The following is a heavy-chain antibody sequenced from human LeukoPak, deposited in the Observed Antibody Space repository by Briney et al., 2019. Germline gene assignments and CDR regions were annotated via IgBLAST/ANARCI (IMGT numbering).Heavy chain of an antibody. CDR1: GFTFSRYW. CDR2: IKQDGSEK. V-gene: IGHV3-7*03. J-gene: IGHJ4*02. CDR3: ARVVWEPGYSSSWGAFDY. D-gene: IGHD6-13*01. Sequence: PGGSLRLSCAASGFTFSRYWMSWVRQAPGKGLEWVANIKQDGSEKYYVDSVKGRFTISRDNAKNSLYLQMNSLRAEDTAVYYCARVVWEPGYSSSWGAFDYWGQGTLVTVSS.